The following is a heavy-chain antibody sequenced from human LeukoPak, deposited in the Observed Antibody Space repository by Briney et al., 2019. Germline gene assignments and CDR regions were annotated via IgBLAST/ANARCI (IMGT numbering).Heavy chain of an antibody. CDR1: GFTFDDFW. D-gene: IGHD1-14*01. Sequence: GGSLRLSCAASGFTFDDFWMSWVRQAPGKGLEWVGRIKSKTAGGTTDYAAPVKGRFTISRDDSKNTLYLQINSLKAEDTAVYYCTAEPNWFDPWGQGTLVTVSS. CDR2: IKSKTAGGTT. V-gene: IGHV3-15*01. CDR3: TAEPNWFDP. J-gene: IGHJ5*02.